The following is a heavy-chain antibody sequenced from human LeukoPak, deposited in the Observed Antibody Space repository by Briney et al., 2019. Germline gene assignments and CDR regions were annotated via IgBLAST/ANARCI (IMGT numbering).Heavy chain of an antibody. D-gene: IGHD3-10*01. Sequence: GGSLRLSCAASGFTFSSYGMHSVRQAPGKWLEWVAFIRYDGSNKYYADSVKGRFTISRDNSKNTLYLQMNSLRAEDTAVYYCAKDHGLWSIDYWGQGTLVTVSS. J-gene: IGHJ4*02. CDR2: IRYDGSNK. CDR3: AKDHGLWSIDY. V-gene: IGHV3-30*02. CDR1: GFTFSSYG.